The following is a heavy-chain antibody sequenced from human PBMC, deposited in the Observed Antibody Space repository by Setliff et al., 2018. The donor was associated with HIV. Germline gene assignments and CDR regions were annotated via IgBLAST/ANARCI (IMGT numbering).Heavy chain of an antibody. D-gene: IGHD3-22*01. CDR1: GLTLSNSA. CDR2: IQSGGII. J-gene: IGHJ3*01. V-gene: IGHV3-23*01. Sequence: SLRLSCAASGLTLSNSAMTWVRQKQGRGLEWVSLIQSGGIIYYADSVKGRFTISRDNSNDTLSLQMSSLRAEDTALYYCAKLDYYDYSGSWARKVAIDFWGRGTMVTVSS. CDR3: AKLDYYDYSGSWARKVAIDF.